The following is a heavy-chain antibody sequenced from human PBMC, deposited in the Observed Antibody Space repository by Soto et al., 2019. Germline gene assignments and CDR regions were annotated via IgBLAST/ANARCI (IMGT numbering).Heavy chain of an antibody. CDR1: GFTFTSSA. CDR3: AAVRVFGVVSYDAFDI. Sequence: ASVKVSCKASGFTFTSSAVQWVRQARGQRLEWIGWIVVGSGNTNYAQKFQERVTITRDMSTSTAYMELSSLRSEDTAVYYCAAVRVFGVVSYDAFDIWGQGTMVTVSS. V-gene: IGHV1-58*01. J-gene: IGHJ3*02. CDR2: IVVGSGNT. D-gene: IGHD3-3*01.